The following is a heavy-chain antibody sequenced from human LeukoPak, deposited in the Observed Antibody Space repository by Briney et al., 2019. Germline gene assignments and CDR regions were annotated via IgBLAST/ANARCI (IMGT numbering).Heavy chain of an antibody. J-gene: IGHJ5*02. D-gene: IGHD3-10*01. V-gene: IGHV1-3*01. Sequence: ASVKVSCKASGYIFTTHAMHWLRQAPGQRPEWMGWINAGSGYTKYSQKFQGRITISRDTSASTVYMELRSLGSEDTAVYYCARASSGSLSTWFGELFDWYDPWGQGTLVTVSS. CDR2: INAGSGYT. CDR1: GYIFTTHA. CDR3: ARASSGSLSTWFGELFDWYDP.